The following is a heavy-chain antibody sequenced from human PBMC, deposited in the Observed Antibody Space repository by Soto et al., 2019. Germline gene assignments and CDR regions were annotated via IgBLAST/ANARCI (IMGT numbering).Heavy chain of an antibody. CDR2: FVGSTGST. CDR1: GFTFSSYT. D-gene: IGHD1-1*01. J-gene: IGHJ4*02. Sequence: GGSLRLSCAASGFTFSSYTMSWVRQAPGKGLEWVSTFVGSTGSTFYADSVKGRFTISRDDSKNTLYLQMNSLRAEDTAVYYCAKRRTTVATPANSFDYWGQGTLVTVSS. V-gene: IGHV3-23*01. CDR3: AKRRTTVATPANSFDY.